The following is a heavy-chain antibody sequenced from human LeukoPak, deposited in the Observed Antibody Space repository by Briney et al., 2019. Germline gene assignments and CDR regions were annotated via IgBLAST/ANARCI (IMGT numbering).Heavy chain of an antibody. CDR3: AKDGSQWLFAKFIVPTVDY. V-gene: IGHV3-30*18. J-gene: IGHJ4*02. CDR2: ISYDGSNK. Sequence: PGGSLRLSCAASGFTFSSYGMHWVRQAPGKGLEWVAVISYDGSNKYYADSVKGRFTISRDNSKNTLYLQMNSLRAEDTAVYYCAKDGSQWLFAKFIVPTVDYWGQGTLVTVSS. CDR1: GFTFSSYG. D-gene: IGHD6-19*01.